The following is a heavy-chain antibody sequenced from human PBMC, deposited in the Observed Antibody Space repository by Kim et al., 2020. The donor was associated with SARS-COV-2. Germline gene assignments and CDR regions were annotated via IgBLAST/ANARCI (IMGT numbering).Heavy chain of an antibody. D-gene: IGHD2-15*01. CDR3: ARDMGRDYCSGGSCYSVRSWFDP. V-gene: IGHV4-59*01. CDR1: GGSISSYY. J-gene: IGHJ5*02. Sequence: SETLSLTCTVSGGSISSYYWSWIRQPPGKGLEWIGYIYYSGSTNYNPSLKSRVTISVDTSKNQFSLKLSSVTAADTAVYYCARDMGRDYCSGGSCYSVRSWFDPWPGNPGHRLL. CDR2: IYYSGST.